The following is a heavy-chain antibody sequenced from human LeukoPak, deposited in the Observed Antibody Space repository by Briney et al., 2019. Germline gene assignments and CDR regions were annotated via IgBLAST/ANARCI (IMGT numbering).Heavy chain of an antibody. J-gene: IGHJ5*02. Sequence: GGSLRLSCAASGFSFSTYAIHWVRQAPGRGLEWVAVISYDGNNKYYADSVKGRFTISRDNSKNTLYLQMNSLRAGDTAVYYCARDPYGSGSYYGPWGQGTLVTVSS. CDR3: ARDPYGSGSYYGP. CDR1: GFSFSTYA. D-gene: IGHD3-10*01. CDR2: ISYDGNNK. V-gene: IGHV3-30*14.